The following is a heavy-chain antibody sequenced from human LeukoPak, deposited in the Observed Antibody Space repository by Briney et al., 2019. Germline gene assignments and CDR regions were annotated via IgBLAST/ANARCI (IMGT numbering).Heavy chain of an antibody. Sequence: SGPTLVNPTQTLTLTCTFSGFSLNTDRVGVGWVRQPPGKALEWLAVIHFNDVIRYTPSLLGRVTITKDTSNNQVVLRLTNVNPVDTATYYCARRITFGPTFDWWGQGMLVTVSS. J-gene: IGHJ4*02. D-gene: IGHD1-26*01. CDR3: ARRITFGPTFDW. V-gene: IGHV2-5*01. CDR2: IHFNDVI. CDR1: GFSLNTDRVG.